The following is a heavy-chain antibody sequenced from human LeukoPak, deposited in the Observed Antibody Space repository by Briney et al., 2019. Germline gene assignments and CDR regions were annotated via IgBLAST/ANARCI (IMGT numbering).Heavy chain of an antibody. J-gene: IGHJ5*02. CDR1: GGSISTYY. Sequence: PSETLSLTCTVSGGSISTYYWSWIRQSPGKGLEWIGYINYSGSAIYNPSLQSRVTISVDTSKNQFSLKLSSVTAADTAVYYCARDPPILLWFGEGRFDPWGQGTLVTVSS. V-gene: IGHV4-59*12. CDR3: ARDPPILLWFGEGRFDP. CDR2: INYSGSA. D-gene: IGHD3-10*01.